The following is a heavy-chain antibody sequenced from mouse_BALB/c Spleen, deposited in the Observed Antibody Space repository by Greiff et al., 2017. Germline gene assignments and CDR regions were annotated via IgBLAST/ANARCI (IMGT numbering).Heavy chain of an antibody. CDR1: GFTFSSFG. CDR3: ARWVTLYAMDY. J-gene: IGHJ4*01. CDR2: ISSGSSTI. V-gene: IGHV5-17*02. Sequence: EVQLVESGGGLVQPGGSRKLSCAASGFTFSSFGMHWVRQAPEKGLEWVAYISSGSSTIDYADTVKGRFTISRDNPKNTLFLQMTSLRSEDTAMYYCARWVTLYAMDYWGQGTSVTVSS. D-gene: IGHD2-13*01.